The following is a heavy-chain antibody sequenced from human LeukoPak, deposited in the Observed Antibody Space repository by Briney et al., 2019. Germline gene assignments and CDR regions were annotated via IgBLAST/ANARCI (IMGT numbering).Heavy chain of an antibody. Sequence: SETLSLTCTVSGGSISSYYWSWIRQPPGKGLEWIGYIYYSGSTNYNPSLKSRVIISVDTSKNQFSLKLSSVTAADTAVYYCARGIPSPGIAAAGTNWFDPWGQGTLVTVSS. J-gene: IGHJ5*02. V-gene: IGHV4-59*01. CDR1: GGSISSYY. D-gene: IGHD6-13*01. CDR2: IYYSGST. CDR3: ARGIPSPGIAAAGTNWFDP.